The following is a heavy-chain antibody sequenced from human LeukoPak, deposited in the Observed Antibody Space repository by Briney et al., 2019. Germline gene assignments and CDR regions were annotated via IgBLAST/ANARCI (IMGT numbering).Heavy chain of an antibody. Sequence: PGGSLRLSCAAPGFTFSHYWMAWVRQAPGKGPEWVANVKQDESSKFYADSVKGRFTISRDNAKNSLYLQMNGLRVEDTALYYCVRDYDGDLDYWGQGTLVTVSS. CDR3: VRDYDGDLDY. D-gene: IGHD4-23*01. CDR1: GFTFSHYW. CDR2: VKQDESSK. V-gene: IGHV3-7*01. J-gene: IGHJ4*02.